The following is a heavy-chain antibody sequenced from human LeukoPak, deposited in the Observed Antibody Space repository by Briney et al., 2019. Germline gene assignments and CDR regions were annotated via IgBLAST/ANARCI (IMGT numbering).Heavy chain of an antibody. J-gene: IGHJ4*02. CDR2: ISGNGGGT. V-gene: IGHV3-23*01. CDR3: AKDPPGSRIIMAAFDF. CDR1: GFTFRTYA. D-gene: IGHD3-10*01. Sequence: GSLRLSCAASGFTFRTYAMAWVRQAPGKGLEWVSGISGNGGGTYYADSVKGRFTISRDNSKNTLYLQMNSLSAEDTAVYYCAKDPPGSRIIMAAFDFWGQGTLVTVSS.